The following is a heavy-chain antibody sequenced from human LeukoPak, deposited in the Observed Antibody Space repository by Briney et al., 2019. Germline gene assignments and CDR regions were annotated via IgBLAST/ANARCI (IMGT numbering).Heavy chain of an antibody. CDR1: GGTFSSYA. V-gene: IGHV1-69*04. CDR2: IIPVLDIA. Sequence: SVKVSCKASGGTFSSYAISSVRQAPGQGLEWMGRIIPVLDIANYAQKFQGRVTISADKSTTTAYMGLSSLRSEDTAVYYCARDRLNRLGYCIGGSCYSLDYWGQGTLVTVSS. J-gene: IGHJ4*02. CDR3: ARDRLNRLGYCIGGSCYSLDY. D-gene: IGHD2-15*01.